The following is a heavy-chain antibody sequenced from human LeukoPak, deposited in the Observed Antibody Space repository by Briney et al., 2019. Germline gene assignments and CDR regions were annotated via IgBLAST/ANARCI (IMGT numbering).Heavy chain of an antibody. CDR2: ISSSSSYI. Sequence: GGSLRLSCAASGFTFSSYSMNWVRQAPGKGLEWVSSISSSSSYIYYADSVKGRFTISRDNAKNSLYLQMNSLTTEDTALYYCAKDRGSSLYYYYYMDVWGKGTTVTVSS. CDR3: AKDRGSSLYYYYYMDV. CDR1: GFTFSSYS. V-gene: IGHV3-21*04. D-gene: IGHD6-13*01. J-gene: IGHJ6*03.